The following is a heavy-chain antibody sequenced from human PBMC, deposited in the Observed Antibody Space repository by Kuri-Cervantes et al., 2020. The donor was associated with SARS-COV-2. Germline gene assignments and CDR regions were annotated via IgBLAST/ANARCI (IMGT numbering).Heavy chain of an antibody. V-gene: IGHV3-23*01. CDR1: GFTFSSYS. J-gene: IGHJ4*02. D-gene: IGHD3-10*01. CDR3: ARAGDRYY. Sequence: GGSLRLSCAASGFTFSSYSMNWVRQAPGKGLEWVSAISGSGGSTYYADSVKGRFTISRDNSKNTLYLQMNSLRAEDKAVYYCARAGDRYYWGQGTLVTVSS. CDR2: ISGSGGST.